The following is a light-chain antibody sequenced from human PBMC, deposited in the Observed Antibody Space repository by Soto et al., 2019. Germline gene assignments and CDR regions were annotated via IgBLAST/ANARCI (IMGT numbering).Light chain of an antibody. CDR1: QSVSSS. Sequence: EIVLTQSPATLSLSPGERATLSCRASQSVSSSLVWYQQKPGQAPRLLIYDTSNRATGIPARFSGSGSGTDFTPTISSLEPEDFAIYYCQQRSNWPSTFGQGTRLQIK. V-gene: IGKV3-11*01. CDR2: DTS. CDR3: QQRSNWPST. J-gene: IGKJ5*01.